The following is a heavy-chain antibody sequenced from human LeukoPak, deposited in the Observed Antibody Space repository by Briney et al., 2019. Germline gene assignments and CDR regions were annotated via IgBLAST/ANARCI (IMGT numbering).Heavy chain of an antibody. J-gene: IGHJ4*02. CDR2: INPNSGGT. Sequence: ASAKVSCKASGYTFTGYYTHWVRQAPGQGLEWMGWINPNSGGTNYAQKFQGRVTMTRNTSISTAYMELSRLRSDDTAVYYCAREARIRSRIVVVPAAEYWGQGTLVTVSS. D-gene: IGHD2-2*01. CDR1: GYTFTGYY. V-gene: IGHV1-2*02. CDR3: AREARIRSRIVVVPAAEY.